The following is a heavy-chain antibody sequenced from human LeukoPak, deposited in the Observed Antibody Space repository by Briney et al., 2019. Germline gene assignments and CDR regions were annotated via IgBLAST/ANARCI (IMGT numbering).Heavy chain of an antibody. CDR3: VRHGEGRAFDS. CDR2: IYSGGGT. Sequence: GGSLRLSCAASGFIVSNNFMSWVRQAPGKGLGWVSVIYSGGGTIYADSVKGRFTISRDNSKNMVFLQMNSLRAEDTAVYYCVRHGEGRAFDSWGQGTMVTISS. CDR1: GFIVSNNF. D-gene: IGHD3-10*01. V-gene: IGHV3-66*04. J-gene: IGHJ3*01.